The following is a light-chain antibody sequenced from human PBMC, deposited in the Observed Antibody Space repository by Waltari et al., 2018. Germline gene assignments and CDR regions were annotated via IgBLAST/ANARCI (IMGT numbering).Light chain of an antibody. CDR3: QQYDGEVVT. J-gene: IGKJ4*01. CDR1: QSVTSIS. Sequence: EIVLTPSPGTLSLSPGERASLSCRASQSVTSISLTWYRKKVGQAPRLLIYGTSSRATGIPDRFSGSGSGTEFTLTISRLEPEDFAVYYCQQYDGEVVTFGGGTKVEI. CDR2: GTS. V-gene: IGKV3-20*01.